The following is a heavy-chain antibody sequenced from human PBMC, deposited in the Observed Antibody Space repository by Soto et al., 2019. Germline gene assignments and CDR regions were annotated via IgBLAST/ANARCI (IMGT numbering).Heavy chain of an antibody. V-gene: IGHV3-64D*06. D-gene: IGHD3-22*01. CDR2: ISTNGGST. CDR1: GFTFSIYA. J-gene: IGHJ6*02. Sequence: PGGSLRLSCSASGFTFSIYAMHWVRQAPGKGLEYVSSISTNGGSTDYADSVKGRFTISRDNSKNTVYLQMSSLRVEDTAVYYCVKGEYYYDSSGYGFSMDVWGQGTTVTVSS. CDR3: VKGEYYYDSSGYGFSMDV.